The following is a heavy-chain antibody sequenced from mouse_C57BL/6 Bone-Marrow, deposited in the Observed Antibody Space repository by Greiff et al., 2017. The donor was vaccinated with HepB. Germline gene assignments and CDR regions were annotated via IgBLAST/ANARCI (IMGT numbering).Heavy chain of an antibody. CDR3: AREGDGNYVLFAY. Sequence: VQLQQPGAELVKPGASVKLSCKASGYTFTSYWMHWVKQRPGQGLEWIGMIHPNSGSTNYNEKFKSKATLTVDKSSSTAYMQLSSLTSEDSAVYYGAREGDGNYVLFAYWGQGTLVTVSA. D-gene: IGHD2-1*01. CDR2: IHPNSGST. J-gene: IGHJ3*01. CDR1: GYTFTSYW. V-gene: IGHV1-64*01.